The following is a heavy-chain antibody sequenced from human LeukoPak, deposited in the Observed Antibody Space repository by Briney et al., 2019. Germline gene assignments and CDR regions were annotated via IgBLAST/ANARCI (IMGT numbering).Heavy chain of an antibody. CDR1: GGSFSGYY. J-gene: IGHJ4*02. CDR2: INHSGST. V-gene: IGHV4-34*01. Sequence: PSETLSLTCAVCGGSFSGYYWSWIRQPPGKGLEWIGEINHSGSTNYNPSLKSRVTISVDTSKNQFSLKLSSVTAADTAVYYCARGPIAARPFDYWGQGTLVTVSS. CDR3: ARGPIAARPFDY. D-gene: IGHD6-6*01.